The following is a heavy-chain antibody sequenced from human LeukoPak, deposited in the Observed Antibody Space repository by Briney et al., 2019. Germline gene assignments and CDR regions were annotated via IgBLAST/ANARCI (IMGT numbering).Heavy chain of an antibody. CDR3: ARDPPTMDDAFDI. V-gene: IGHV4-59*01. Sequence: SETLSLTCTVSGGSISSYYWSWIRQPPGKGLEWIGYIYYGGSTNYNPSLKSRVTISVDTSKNQFSLKLSSVTAADTAVYYCARDPPTMDDAFDIWGQGTMVTVSS. CDR2: IYYGGST. J-gene: IGHJ3*02. D-gene: IGHD3-10*01. CDR1: GGSISSYY.